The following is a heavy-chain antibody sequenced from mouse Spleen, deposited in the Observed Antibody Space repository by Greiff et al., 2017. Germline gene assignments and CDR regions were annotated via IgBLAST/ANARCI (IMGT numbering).Heavy chain of an antibody. CDR2: INPSTGYT. J-gene: IGHJ4*01. Sequence: VQLQQSGAELAKPGASVKMSCKASGYTFTSYWMHWVKQRPGQGLEWIGYINPSTGYTEYNQKFKDKATLTADKSSSTAYMQLSSLTSEDSAVYYCARYYYGSRYAMDYWGQGTSVTVSS. D-gene: IGHD1-1*01. CDR1: GYTFTSYW. V-gene: IGHV1-7*01. CDR3: ARYYYGSRYAMDY.